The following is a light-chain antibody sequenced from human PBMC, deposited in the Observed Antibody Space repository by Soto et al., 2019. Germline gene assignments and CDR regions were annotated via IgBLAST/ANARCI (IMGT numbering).Light chain of an antibody. CDR2: GAS. V-gene: IGKV3-20*01. CDR3: QQYGSPPYT. J-gene: IGKJ2*01. CDR1: QSVSSSY. Sequence: EIVLTQSPGTLSLSPGERATLSCRASQSVSSSYLAWYQQKPGQAPRLLIYGASSRATGIPDRFSGSGSGNDFTLTISRLEPEDFAVYYCQQYGSPPYTFGQGTKLEIK.